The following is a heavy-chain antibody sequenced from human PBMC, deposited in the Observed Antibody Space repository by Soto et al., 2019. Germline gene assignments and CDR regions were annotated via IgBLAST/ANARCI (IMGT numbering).Heavy chain of an antibody. D-gene: IGHD6-13*01. CDR3: AREHGQQLVLGSDDYYYYGMDV. J-gene: IGHJ6*02. V-gene: IGHV1-69*08. CDR1: GGTFISYT. Sequence: QVQLVQSGSEVKKPGSSVKVSCKASGGTFISYTITWVRQAPGQGLEWVGRIIPILGMANYAQKFQGRVTITADRSTSTAYMELSSLRSEDTAVYYCAREHGQQLVLGSDDYYYYGMDVWGQGTTVTVSS. CDR2: IIPILGMA.